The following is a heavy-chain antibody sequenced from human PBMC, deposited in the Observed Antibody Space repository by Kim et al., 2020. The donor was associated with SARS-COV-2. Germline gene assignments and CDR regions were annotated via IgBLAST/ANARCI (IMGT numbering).Heavy chain of an antibody. CDR3: GFGEERSFDF. Sequence: GEALKISCKGSGYSFTSRWIGWVRQMPGKGLEWMGMIYPGDSDTRYSPSFQGQVTISADTSIRTAYLQWSSLKASDTARYYCGFGEERSFDFWGLGTRVT. CDR1: GYSFTSRW. CDR2: IYPGDSDT. V-gene: IGHV5-51*01. D-gene: IGHD2-21*01. J-gene: IGHJ4*02.